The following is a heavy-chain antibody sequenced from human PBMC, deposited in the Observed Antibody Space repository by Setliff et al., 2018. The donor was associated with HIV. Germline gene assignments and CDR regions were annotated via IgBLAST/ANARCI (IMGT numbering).Heavy chain of an antibody. CDR1: GFTFSTYA. V-gene: IGHV3-23*01. CDR2: ISANDGST. J-gene: IGHJ4*02. CDR3: AKDTQTGYYDY. Sequence: GSLRLSCAASGFTFSTYAMSWVRQVPGKGLERVSGISANDGSTFYADSVKGRFTISRDNSKNSLYLEMSSLTNEDTAFYYCAKDTQTGYYDYWGQGTLVTVSS. D-gene: IGHD3-10*01.